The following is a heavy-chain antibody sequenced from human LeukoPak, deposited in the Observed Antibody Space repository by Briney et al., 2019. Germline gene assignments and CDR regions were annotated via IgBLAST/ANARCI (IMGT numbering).Heavy chain of an antibody. CDR1: GGSISSYY. J-gene: IGHJ4*02. D-gene: IGHD1-26*01. CDR2: IYYSGST. CDR3: ARGKPGSYKPFDY. V-gene: IGHV4-59*12. Sequence: SETLSLTCTVSGGSISSYYWSWIRQPPGKGLEWIGYIYYSGSTNYNPPLKSRVTISVDTSKNQFSLKLSSVTAADTAVYYCARGKPGSYKPFDYWGQGTLVTVSS.